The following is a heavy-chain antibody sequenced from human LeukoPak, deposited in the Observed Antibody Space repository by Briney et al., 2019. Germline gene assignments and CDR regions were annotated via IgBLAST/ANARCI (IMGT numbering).Heavy chain of an antibody. CDR1: GSTFSSYS. CDR3: ARDLEITYYYGSGSLSFGY. D-gene: IGHD3-10*01. CDR2: ISSSSSYI. V-gene: IGHV3-21*01. Sequence: GGSLRLSCAASGSTFSSYSMNWVRQAPGKGLEWVSSISSSSSYIYYADSVKGRFTISRDNAKNPLYLQMNSLRAEDTAVYYCARDLEITYYYGSGSLSFGYWGQGTLVAVSS. J-gene: IGHJ4*02.